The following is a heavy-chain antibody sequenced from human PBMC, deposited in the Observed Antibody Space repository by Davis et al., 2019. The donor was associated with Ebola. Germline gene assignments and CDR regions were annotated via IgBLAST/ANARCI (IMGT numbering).Heavy chain of an antibody. J-gene: IGHJ4*02. V-gene: IGHV1-2*04. Sequence: ASVKVSCKASGYTFTGYYMHWVRQAPGQGLECMGWINPNSGGTNYAQKFQGWVTMTRDTSISTAYMELSRLRSDDTAVYYCARGGYCTGGVCYYFDYWGQGTLVTVSS. D-gene: IGHD2-8*02. CDR2: INPNSGGT. CDR3: ARGGYCTGGVCYYFDY. CDR1: GYTFTGYY.